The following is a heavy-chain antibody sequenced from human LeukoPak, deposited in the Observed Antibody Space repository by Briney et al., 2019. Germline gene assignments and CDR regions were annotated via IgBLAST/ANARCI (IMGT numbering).Heavy chain of an antibody. Sequence: SETLSLTCAVYGGSFSGYYWSWIRQPPGKRLEWIGEINHSGSTYYNPSLKSRVTISVDTSKNQFSLKLSSVTAADTAVYYCARAIVVVPAAPSDWFDPWGQGTLVTVPS. CDR3: ARAIVVVPAAPSDWFDP. V-gene: IGHV4-34*01. J-gene: IGHJ5*02. CDR1: GGSFSGYY. CDR2: INHSGST. D-gene: IGHD2-2*01.